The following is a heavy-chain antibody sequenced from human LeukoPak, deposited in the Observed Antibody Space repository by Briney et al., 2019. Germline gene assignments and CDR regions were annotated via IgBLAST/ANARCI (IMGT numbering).Heavy chain of an antibody. CDR2: IYSGGST. CDR1: GFTVSSNY. J-gene: IGHJ4*02. CDR3: AYAEVTTSFDY. Sequence: GGSLRLSCAASGFTVSSNYMSWVRQAPGKGLEWVSVIYSGGSTYYADSVKGRFTISRDNSKNTLYLQMNGLRAEDTAVYYCAYAEVTTSFDYWGQGTLVTVSS. V-gene: IGHV3-53*01. D-gene: IGHD4-11*01.